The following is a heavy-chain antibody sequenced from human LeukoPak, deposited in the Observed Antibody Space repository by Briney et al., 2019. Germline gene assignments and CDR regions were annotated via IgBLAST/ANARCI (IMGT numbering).Heavy chain of an antibody. Sequence: ASVKVSCKASGYTFTGYYMHWVRQAPGQGLEWMGWINPNSGGTNYAQKFQGRVTMTRDTSISTAYMELSRLRSDDTAVCYCARARAYGSGSYGNWFDPWGQGTLVTVSS. CDR2: INPNSGGT. CDR1: GYTFTGYY. J-gene: IGHJ5*02. CDR3: ARARAYGSGSYGNWFDP. V-gene: IGHV1-2*02. D-gene: IGHD3-10*01.